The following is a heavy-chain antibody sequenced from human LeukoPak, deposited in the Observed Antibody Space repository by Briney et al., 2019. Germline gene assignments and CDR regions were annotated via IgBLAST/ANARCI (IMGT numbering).Heavy chain of an antibody. CDR3: AKLVGATTGIDY. D-gene: IGHD1-26*01. V-gene: IGHV3-74*01. CDR2: INGDGTST. J-gene: IGHJ4*02. CDR1: GLTFSDYW. Sequence: GGSLRLSCAASGLTFSDYWMHWVRQAPGKGLVWVSRINGDGTSTRYADSVKGRFTISRDNAKNTLYPQMNSLSAEDTAVYYCAKLVGATTGIDYWGQGTLVTVSS.